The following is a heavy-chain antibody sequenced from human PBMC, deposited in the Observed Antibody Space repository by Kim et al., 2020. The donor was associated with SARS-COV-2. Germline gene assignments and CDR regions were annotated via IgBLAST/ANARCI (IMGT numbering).Heavy chain of an antibody. CDR3: ARDPTRCGGDCYQANFDY. V-gene: IGHV3-21*01. CDR2: ISSSSSYI. CDR1: GFTFSSYS. Sequence: GGSLRLSCAASGFTFSSYSMNWVRQAPGKGLEWVSSISSSSSYIYYADSVKGRFTISRDNAKNSLYLQMNSLRAEDTAVYYCARDPTRCGGDCYQANFDYWGQGTLVTVSS. J-gene: IGHJ4*02. D-gene: IGHD2-21*01.